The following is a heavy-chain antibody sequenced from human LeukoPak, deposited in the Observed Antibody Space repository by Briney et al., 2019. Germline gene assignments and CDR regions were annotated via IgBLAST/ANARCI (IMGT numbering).Heavy chain of an antibody. CDR2: INTDGSWT. CDR3: ARDADRIAVAGFDY. CDR1: GFTFSSYW. V-gene: IGHV3-74*03. J-gene: IGHJ4*02. Sequence: GRSLRLSCAASGFTFSSYWMHWVRQAPGKGVVWVSRINTDGSWTEYARSVRGRFTFSKDTAKNTLYLQMNSLRAEDTAVYYCARDADRIAVAGFDYWGQGTLVTVSS. D-gene: IGHD6-19*01.